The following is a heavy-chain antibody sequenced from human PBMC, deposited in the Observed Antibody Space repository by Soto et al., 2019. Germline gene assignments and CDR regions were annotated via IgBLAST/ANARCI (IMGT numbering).Heavy chain of an antibody. CDR1: GFSFSNYA. Sequence: EVQLLVSGGGSVQPGGSLRLSCAASGFSFSNYAMSWVRQAPGTGLEWVSAIDSGGGSTYYAASVKGRFSISRDNSMNTLYLQMNSLRAEDTAIYYCTTEHSNYTDNWFYPWGQGTLVTVSS. CDR3: TTEHSNYTDNWFYP. CDR2: IDSGGGST. V-gene: IGHV3-23*01. J-gene: IGHJ5*02. D-gene: IGHD4-4*01.